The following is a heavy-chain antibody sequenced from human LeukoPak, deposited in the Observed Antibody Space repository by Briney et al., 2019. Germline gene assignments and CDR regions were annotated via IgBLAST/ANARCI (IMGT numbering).Heavy chain of an antibody. D-gene: IGHD1-14*01. V-gene: IGHV4-4*07. CDR3: ARDRGTTFDY. Sequence: SETLSLTXTVSGGSISSYYWSWIRQPAGKGLEWIGRIFSSGSTNYNPSLKTRVTMSVDTSKNQFSLRLSSVTAADTAVYYCARDRGTTFDYWGQGTLVTVSS. CDR2: IFSSGST. J-gene: IGHJ4*02. CDR1: GGSISSYY.